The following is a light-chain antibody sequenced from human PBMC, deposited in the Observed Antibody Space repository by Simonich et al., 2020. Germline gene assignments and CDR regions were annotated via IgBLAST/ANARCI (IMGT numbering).Light chain of an antibody. V-gene: IGLV2-14*03. Sequence: QSALTQPASGSGSPGQSITISCTGTSSDVGGYNYVSWYQQHPGKAPKLIIYDVSNRPSGVSNLFSVSKSGNTASLTISGLQAEDEADYYCSSYTTSSTLVFGTGTKVTVL. CDR3: SSYTTSSTLV. CDR2: DVS. J-gene: IGLJ1*01. CDR1: SSDVGGYNY.